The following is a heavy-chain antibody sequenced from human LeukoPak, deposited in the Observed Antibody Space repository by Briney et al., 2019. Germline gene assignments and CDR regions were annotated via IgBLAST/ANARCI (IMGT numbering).Heavy chain of an antibody. J-gene: IGHJ4*02. CDR1: GYTFTGYY. V-gene: IGHV1-2*02. CDR3: ASLGRSWYSLYSSGLFDY. CDR2: INPNSGGT. Sequence: GASVKVSCKASGYTFTGYYIHWVRQAPGQGLEWMGWINPNSGGTNYAQKFQGRVTVTRDTSISTAYMELSRLRSDDTAVYYCASLGRSWYSLYSSGLFDYWGQGPLVTVSS. D-gene: IGHD6-19*01.